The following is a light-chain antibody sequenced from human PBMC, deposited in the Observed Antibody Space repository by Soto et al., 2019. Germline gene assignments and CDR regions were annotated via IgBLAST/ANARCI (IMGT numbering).Light chain of an antibody. J-gene: IGKJ1*01. Sequence: AIRMTQSPSSLSASTGDRVTITCRASQGISSYLAWYQQKPGKAPKLLIYAASTLQSGVPSRFSGSGSGTEFTLTISSLQPEDFGTYYCLQHNLFPRTFGQGTKVEIK. CDR2: AAS. CDR1: QGISSY. V-gene: IGKV1-8*01. CDR3: LQHNLFPRT.